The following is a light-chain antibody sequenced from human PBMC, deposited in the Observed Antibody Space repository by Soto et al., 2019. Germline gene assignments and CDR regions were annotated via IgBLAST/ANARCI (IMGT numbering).Light chain of an antibody. J-gene: IGKJ5*01. CDR2: GAS. Sequence: EIVLTQSPGTLSLSPGERATLSCRASQSVSSSYLAWYQQKPGQAPRLLIYGASSRANGIPDRLSGSGSGTDFTLTISRLEPEDFAVYYCQQRGNWPPTWTFGQGTRLEIK. CDR1: QSVSSSY. V-gene: IGKV3D-20*02. CDR3: QQRGNWPPTWT.